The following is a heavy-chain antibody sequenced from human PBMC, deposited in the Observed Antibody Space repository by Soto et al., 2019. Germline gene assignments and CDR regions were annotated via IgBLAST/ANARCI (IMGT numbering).Heavy chain of an antibody. CDR1: GGPISSGYF. Sequence: QVLLQESGPGLVQPSGTLSLSCAVSGGPISSGYFWGWVRQPPGKGLEWLGDISHSGTVNYNPSLKSRVTISMDKSKSQFSLKLNSVTAADTAVYYRARSFGWYAIDYWGQGILVIVSS. CDR3: ARSFGWYAIDY. D-gene: IGHD6-19*01. CDR2: ISHSGTV. V-gene: IGHV4-4*02. J-gene: IGHJ4*02.